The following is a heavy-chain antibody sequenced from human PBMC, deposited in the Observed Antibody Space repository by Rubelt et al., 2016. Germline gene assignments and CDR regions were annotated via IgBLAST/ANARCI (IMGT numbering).Heavy chain of an antibody. J-gene: IGHJ3*02. Sequence: EVQLVESGGGLVQPGGSLRLSCAASGFTVSSYWMHWVRQAPGKGLVWVPRLDTDGSSTKYADSAKGRFTISRDNSKNTLYLQMNSLRAEDTAVYYCASRISDFYYGAFDIWGQGTMVTVSS. CDR1: GFTVSSYW. CDR2: LDTDGSST. V-gene: IGHV3-74*02. D-gene: IGHD3-22*01. CDR3: ASRISDFYYGAFDI.